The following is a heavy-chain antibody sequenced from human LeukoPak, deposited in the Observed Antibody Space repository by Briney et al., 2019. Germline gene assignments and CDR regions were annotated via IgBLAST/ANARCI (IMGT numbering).Heavy chain of an antibody. J-gene: IGHJ5*02. CDR1: GYSISTTSHY. CDR3: ARHDGTVTLNWFDP. CDR2: IYYSGRT. Sequence: SETLSLTCGVSGYSISTTSHYWGWIRQPPGGGLEWIGSIYYSGRTYYNPLLKSRVTISVDTSKNQFSLTLSSVTAADTAVYYCARHDGTVTLNWFDPWGQGTLVTVSS. V-gene: IGHV4-39*01. D-gene: IGHD1-1*01.